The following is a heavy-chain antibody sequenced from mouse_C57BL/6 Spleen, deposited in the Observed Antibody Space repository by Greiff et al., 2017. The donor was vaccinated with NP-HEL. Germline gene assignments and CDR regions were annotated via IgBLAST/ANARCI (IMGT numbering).Heavy chain of an antibody. V-gene: IGHV5-17*01. J-gene: IGHJ4*01. Sequence: EVNLVESGGGLVKPGGSLKLSCAASGFTFSDYGMHWVRQAPEKGLEWVAYISSGSSTIYYADTVKGRFTISRDNAKNTLFLQMTSLRSEDTAMYYCARAVYYAMDYWGQGTSVTVSS. CDR3: ARAVYYAMDY. CDR2: ISSGSSTI. CDR1: GFTFSDYG.